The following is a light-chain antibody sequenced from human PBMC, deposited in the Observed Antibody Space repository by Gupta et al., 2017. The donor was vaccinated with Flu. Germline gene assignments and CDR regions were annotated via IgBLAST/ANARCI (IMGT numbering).Light chain of an antibody. Sequence: SLGARATMSCKTSQTCFYNLHNKNYLAWSHQKPGQPPTLLLNRASTRAFGVPDRFSGRESGTHFTLTIRSLQAEDVAVYYSQQEDSIPSTFGQGTKVEIK. J-gene: IGKJ2*01. CDR1: QTCFYNLHNKNY. CDR3: QQEDSIPST. V-gene: IGKV4-1*01. CDR2: RAS.